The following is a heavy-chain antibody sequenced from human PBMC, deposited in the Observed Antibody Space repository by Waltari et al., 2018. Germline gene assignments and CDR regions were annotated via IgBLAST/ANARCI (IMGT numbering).Heavy chain of an antibody. CDR2: FDPEDGET. CDR3: ATVRYYYDSSTLLWYFDL. Sequence: QVQLVQSGAEVKKPGASVKVSCKVSGYTLTELSMHWVRQAPGKGLEWMGGFDPEDGETIYAKKFQGRVTMTEDTSTDTAYMELSSLRSEDTAVYYCATVRYYYDSSTLLWYFDLWGRGTLVTVSS. J-gene: IGHJ2*01. CDR1: GYTLTELS. V-gene: IGHV1-24*01. D-gene: IGHD3-22*01.